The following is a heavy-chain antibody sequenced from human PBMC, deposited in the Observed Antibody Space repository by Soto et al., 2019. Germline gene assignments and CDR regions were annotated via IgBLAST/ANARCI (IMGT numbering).Heavy chain of an antibody. CDR3: ARKFFGVVPPWEYYYYMDV. CDR1: GYTFTSYD. Sequence: ASVKVSCKASGYTFTSYDINWVRQATGQGLEWMGWMNPNSGNTGCAQKFQGRVTMTRNTSISTAYMELSSLRSEDTAVYYCARKFFGVVPPWEYYYYMDVWGKGTTVTVSS. V-gene: IGHV1-8*01. D-gene: IGHD3-3*01. CDR2: MNPNSGNT. J-gene: IGHJ6*03.